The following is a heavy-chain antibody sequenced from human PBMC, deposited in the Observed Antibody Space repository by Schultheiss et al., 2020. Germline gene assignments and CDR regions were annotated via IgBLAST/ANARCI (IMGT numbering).Heavy chain of an antibody. J-gene: IGHJ4*02. CDR1: GFTFSDYN. V-gene: IGHV3-48*01. Sequence: GGSLRLSCIGSGFTFSDYNMNWFRRAPGKGLEWISYISYASGTIHYADAVKGRFTISRDNAKDSMYLQMNSLRGEDTAVYYCARAPYLDSSGYYWGSDYWGQGTLVTVSS. D-gene: IGHD3-22*01. CDR2: ISYASGTI. CDR3: ARAPYLDSSGYYWGSDY.